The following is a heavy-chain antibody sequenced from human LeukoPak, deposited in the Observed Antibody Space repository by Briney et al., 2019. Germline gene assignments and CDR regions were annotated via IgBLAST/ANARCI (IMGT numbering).Heavy chain of an antibody. D-gene: IGHD6-6*01. CDR3: ARLGVRSSSSFEWLDY. J-gene: IGHJ4*02. Sequence: GASLKISCTGSGYSFTSYWIGWVRPMAGKGLEWMGIIYPGDSATRYSPSFQGQVTISADKSISTAYLQWSSLKASDTAMYYCARLGVRSSSSFEWLDYWGQGTLVTVSS. CDR2: IYPGDSAT. CDR1: GYSFTSYW. V-gene: IGHV5-51*01.